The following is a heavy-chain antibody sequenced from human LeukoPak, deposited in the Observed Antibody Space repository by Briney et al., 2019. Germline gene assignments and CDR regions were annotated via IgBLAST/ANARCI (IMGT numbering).Heavy chain of an antibody. CDR2: INAVNGNT. D-gene: IGHD6-13*01. J-gene: IGHJ5*02. CDR1: GYTFTSYA. CDR3: ARDLPLWSSSWYNWFDP. Sequence: VASVKVSCKASGYTFTSYAMHWVRQAPGQRVEWMGWINAVNGNTKYSQKFQGRVTITRDTSASTAYMELSSLRSEDTAVYYCARDLPLWSSSWYNWFDPWGQGTLVTVSS. V-gene: IGHV1-3*01.